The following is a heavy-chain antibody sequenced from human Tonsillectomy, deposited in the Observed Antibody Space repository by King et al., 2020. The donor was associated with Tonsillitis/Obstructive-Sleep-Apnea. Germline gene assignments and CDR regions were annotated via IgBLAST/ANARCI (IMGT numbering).Heavy chain of an antibody. J-gene: IGHJ6*03. Sequence: QLVQSGAEVKKPGASVKVSCKASGYTFTSYYMHWVRQAPGQGLEWMGIINPSGGSTSYAQKFQGRVTMTRDTSTSTVYMELSSLQSEDTAVYYCARWVTMVQGNYYMDVWGKGTTVTVSS. CDR1: GYTFTSYY. V-gene: IGHV1-46*01. CDR3: ARWVTMVQGNYYMDV. CDR2: INPSGGST. D-gene: IGHD3-10*01.